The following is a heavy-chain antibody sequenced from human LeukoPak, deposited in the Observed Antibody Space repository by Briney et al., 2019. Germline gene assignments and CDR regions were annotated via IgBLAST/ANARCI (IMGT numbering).Heavy chain of an antibody. D-gene: IGHD5-18*01. Sequence: GGSLRLSCAASGFTFSDYWMTWFRQAPGKGPEWVANIKQDGSEKNYVDSVKGRFTISKDNAKNSLFLQMNSLRAEDTAVYYCARDQFRHTATNWGQGTLVTVSS. V-gene: IGHV3-7*05. CDR2: IKQDGSEK. CDR3: ARDQFRHTATN. J-gene: IGHJ4*02. CDR1: GFTFSDYW.